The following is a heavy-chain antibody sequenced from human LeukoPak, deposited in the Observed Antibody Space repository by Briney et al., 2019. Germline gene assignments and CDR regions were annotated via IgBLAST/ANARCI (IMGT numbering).Heavy chain of an antibody. D-gene: IGHD3-16*01. Sequence: SETLSLTCTVSGGSISSYYWSWIRQPPGKGLEWIGSIYYSGSTYYNPSLKSRVTISVDTSKNQFSLKLSSVTAADTAVYYCARHLGGSHHSDYWGQGTLVTVSS. CDR3: ARHLGGSHHSDY. CDR2: IYYSGST. J-gene: IGHJ4*02. CDR1: GGSISSYY. V-gene: IGHV4-59*05.